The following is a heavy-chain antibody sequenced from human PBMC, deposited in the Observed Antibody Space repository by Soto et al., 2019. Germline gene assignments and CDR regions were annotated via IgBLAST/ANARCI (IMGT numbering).Heavy chain of an antibody. CDR2: INPANGAT. CDR1: GYTFTDYA. J-gene: IGHJ4*02. D-gene: IGHD5-12*01. V-gene: IGHV1-3*01. Sequence: ASVKVSCKTSGYTFTDYALHWMRHAPGQRIEWMGWINPANGATMYSQKFLGRVSITGDTSATTIYMDLSSLTSEDTAVYYCGRGPLSGCFDSWGQGTLVTVSS. CDR3: GRGPLSGCFDS.